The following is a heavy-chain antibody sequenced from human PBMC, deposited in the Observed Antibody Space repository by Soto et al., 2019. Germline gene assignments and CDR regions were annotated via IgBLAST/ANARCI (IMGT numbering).Heavy chain of an antibody. CDR2: IYYSGST. Sequence: SETLSLTCTVSGGSVSSGSYYWSWIQQPPGKGLEWIGYIYYSGSTNYNSSLKSRVTISVDTSKNQFSLKLTSVTAADTAVYYCARDRGYYDSSGYLKAFDIWGQGTMVTVSS. J-gene: IGHJ3*02. CDR3: ARDRGYYDSSGYLKAFDI. CDR1: GGSVSSGSYY. D-gene: IGHD3-22*01. V-gene: IGHV4-61*01.